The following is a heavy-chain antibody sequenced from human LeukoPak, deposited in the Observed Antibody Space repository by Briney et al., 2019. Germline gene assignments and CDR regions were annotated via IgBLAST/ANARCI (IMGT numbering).Heavy chain of an antibody. CDR2: ISGGGGST. CDR3: AKDYSSGWYLNY. J-gene: IGHJ4*02. Sequence: PGGSLRLSCAASGFTFSSYSMNWVRQAPGRGLEWVSGISGGGGSTYYADSVKGRFTISRDNSKNTLFLQMNSLRAEDTAVYYCAKDYSSGWYLNYWGQGTLVTVSS. V-gene: IGHV3-23*01. D-gene: IGHD6-19*01. CDR1: GFTFSSYS.